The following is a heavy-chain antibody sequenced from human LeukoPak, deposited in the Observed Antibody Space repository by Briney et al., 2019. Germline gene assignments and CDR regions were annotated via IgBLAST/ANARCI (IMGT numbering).Heavy chain of an antibody. D-gene: IGHD6-19*01. CDR1: GFTFSAFA. V-gene: IGHV3-23*01. J-gene: IGHJ4*02. Sequence: GGSLRFSCAASGFTFSAFAMTWVRQAPGKGLEWVSTITDDGYNTYSADSVKGRITFSRDNSKNTLSLQLRSLRAEDTAVYYCAKDLSYTSGASDHWGQGTLVTVSS. CDR3: AKDLSYTSGASDH. CDR2: ITDDGYNT.